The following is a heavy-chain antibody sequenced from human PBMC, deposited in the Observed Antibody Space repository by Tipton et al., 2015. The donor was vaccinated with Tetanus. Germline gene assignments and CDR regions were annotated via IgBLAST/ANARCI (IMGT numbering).Heavy chain of an antibody. CDR3: ARVDDSVWGSPFDP. CDR2: ISNSGST. J-gene: IGHJ5*02. Sequence: TLSLTCTVSGGSISSDGAYWSWIRQHPGEGLEWIGYISNSGSTYYNPSLKSRVTISVDTSQKQISLKVNSVTAADTAVYYCARVDDSVWGSPFDPWGQGVLVTVSS. CDR1: GGSISSDGAY. D-gene: IGHD3-16*01. V-gene: IGHV4-31*03.